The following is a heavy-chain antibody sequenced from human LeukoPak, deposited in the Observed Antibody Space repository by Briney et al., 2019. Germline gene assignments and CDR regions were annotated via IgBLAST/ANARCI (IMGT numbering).Heavy chain of an antibody. Sequence: PSETLSLTCTVSGGSLGSASYYWGWFRQPPGKGLEWIGSIFYSGITYYKPSLKSRLTISVDTSKNQFSLTLSSVTAADTAVYYCANADRYCSGGSCPVPDAFDFWGQGTMVTVSS. J-gene: IGHJ3*01. V-gene: IGHV4-39*07. CDR3: ANADRYCSGGSCPVPDAFDF. CDR1: GGSLGSASYY. D-gene: IGHD2-15*01. CDR2: IFYSGIT.